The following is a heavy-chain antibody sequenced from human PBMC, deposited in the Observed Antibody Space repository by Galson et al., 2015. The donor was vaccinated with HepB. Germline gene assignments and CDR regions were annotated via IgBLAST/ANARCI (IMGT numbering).Heavy chain of an antibody. V-gene: IGHV1-18*01. CDR2: ITAYNGNT. Sequence: QSGAEVKKPGASVKVSCKASGYTFNNYIIAWVRQAPGQGLEWLGLITAYNGNTKFAQSLQGRVTMTTDTSTSTAYMELKSLRPDDTALYYCARVGMATIGGPTFDSWGQGTLVTVSS. D-gene: IGHD5-24*01. CDR1: GYTFNNYI. J-gene: IGHJ4*02. CDR3: ARVGMATIGGPTFDS.